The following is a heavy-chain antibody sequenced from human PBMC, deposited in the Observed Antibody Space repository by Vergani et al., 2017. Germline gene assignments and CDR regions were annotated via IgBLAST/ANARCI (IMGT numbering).Heavy chain of an antibody. CDR3: VKEKYPTGYSSSCGDY. J-gene: IGHJ4*02. V-gene: IGHV3-64D*06. D-gene: IGHD6-6*01. CDR2: ISSNGGST. CDR1: GFTFSSYA. Sequence: VQLVESGGGLVQPGGSLRLSCSASGFTFSSYAMHWVRQAPGKGLEYVSAISSNGGSTYYADSVKGRFTISRDNSKNTLYLQMSSLRAEDTAVYYCVKEKYPTGYSSSCGDYWGQGTLVTVSS.